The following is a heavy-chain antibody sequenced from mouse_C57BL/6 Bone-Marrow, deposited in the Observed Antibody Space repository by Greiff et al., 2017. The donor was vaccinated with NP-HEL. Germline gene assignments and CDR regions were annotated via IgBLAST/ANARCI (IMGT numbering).Heavy chain of an antibody. V-gene: IGHV3-6*01. CDR1: GYSITSGYY. CDR3: ASLNWALAY. CDR2: ISYDGSN. Sequence: DVQLQESGPGLVKPSQSLSLTCSVTGYSITSGYYWNWIRQFPGNKLEWMGYISYDGSNNYNPSLKNRISITRDTSKNQFFLKLNSVTTEDTATYYCASLNWALAYWGQGTLVTVSA. J-gene: IGHJ3*01. D-gene: IGHD4-1*01.